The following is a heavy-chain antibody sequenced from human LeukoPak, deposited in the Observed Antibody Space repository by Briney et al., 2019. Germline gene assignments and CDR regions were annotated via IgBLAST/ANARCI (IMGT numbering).Heavy chain of an antibody. CDR2: ISSSSSYI. CDR3: AKDRSGLNWYFDL. Sequence: GRSLSPSCAGSGFTFANVWVKWVSQAAGKGLEWDSSISSSSSYIYYADSVKGRFTISRDNAKNSLYLQMNSLRAEDTAVYYCAKDRSGLNWYFDLWGRGTLVTVSS. D-gene: IGHD6-19*01. CDR1: GFTFANVW. V-gene: IGHV3-21*01. J-gene: IGHJ2*01.